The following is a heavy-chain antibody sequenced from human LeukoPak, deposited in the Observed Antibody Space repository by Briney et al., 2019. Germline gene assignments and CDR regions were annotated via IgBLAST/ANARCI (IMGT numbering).Heavy chain of an antibody. CDR2: ISAYNGNT. Sequence: ASVKVSCKASGSTFTNYGIHWVRQAPGQGLEWMGWISAYNGNTNSAQKLQGRVTMTTDTSTSTAYMELRSLRSDDTAVYYCARGPLRLYSYDSSANYFRSFDPWGQGTLVTVSS. V-gene: IGHV1-18*01. CDR1: GSTFTNYG. D-gene: IGHD3-22*01. CDR3: ARGPLRLYSYDSSANYFRSFDP. J-gene: IGHJ5*02.